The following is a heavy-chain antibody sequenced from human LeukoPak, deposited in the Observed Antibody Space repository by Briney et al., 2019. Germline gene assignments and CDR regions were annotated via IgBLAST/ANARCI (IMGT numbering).Heavy chain of an antibody. J-gene: IGHJ4*02. CDR2: ISSSSSYI. Sequence: GGSLRLSRAASGFTFSSYSMNWVRQAPGKGLEWVSSISSSSSYIFYADSVKGRFTISRDNAKNSLYLQMNSLRAEDTAVYYCARDGTGTPYDYWGQGTLVTVSS. CDR3: ARDGTGTPYDY. V-gene: IGHV3-21*01. D-gene: IGHD1-7*01. CDR1: GFTFSSYS.